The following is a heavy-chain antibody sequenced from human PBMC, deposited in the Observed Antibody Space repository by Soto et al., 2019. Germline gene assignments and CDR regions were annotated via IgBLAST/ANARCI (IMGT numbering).Heavy chain of an antibody. D-gene: IGHD3-9*01. CDR3: ARGGADWSLRNFDV. V-gene: IGHV4-30-2*01. Sequence: QLQLQESGSGLVKPSQTLSLTCTVSGASIASGGYCWSWIRQPPGKALESIGYVYQNGNAYLNPSLKGRVTMSVDKSKNQFYLKLSSVTAADTAVYFCARGGADWSLRNFDVWGRGTLVSVSS. CDR1: GASIASGGYC. CDR2: VYQNGNA. J-gene: IGHJ2*01.